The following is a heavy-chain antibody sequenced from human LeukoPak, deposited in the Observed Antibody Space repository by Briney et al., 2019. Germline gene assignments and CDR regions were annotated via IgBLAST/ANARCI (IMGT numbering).Heavy chain of an antibody. V-gene: IGHV3-30*03. CDR2: ISYDESNK. CDR1: GFTFSSYG. CDR3: ARGNIVATTSSYDY. D-gene: IGHD5-12*01. Sequence: GGSLRLSCAASGFTFSSYGMHWVRQAPGKGLEWVAVISYDESNKYYADSVKGRFTISRDNSKNTLYLQMNSLRAEDTAVYYCARGNIVATTSSYDYWGQGTLVTVSS. J-gene: IGHJ4*02.